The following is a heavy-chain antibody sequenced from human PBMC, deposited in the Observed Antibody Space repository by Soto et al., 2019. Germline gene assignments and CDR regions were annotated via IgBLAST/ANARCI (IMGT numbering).Heavy chain of an antibody. CDR1: GFTFGVYS. V-gene: IGHV3-23*01. Sequence: GGSLILSCSAAGFTFGVYSMTWGRQAPGKGLEWVSAVTANGGSTYSADSVKGRFTISRDNSKNTLFLQMNSLRAEDTAVYYCASLGVGDWANYYYYYGMDVWGQGTTVTVSS. CDR3: ASLGVGDWANYYYYYGMDV. D-gene: IGHD2-21*02. CDR2: VTANGGST. J-gene: IGHJ6*02.